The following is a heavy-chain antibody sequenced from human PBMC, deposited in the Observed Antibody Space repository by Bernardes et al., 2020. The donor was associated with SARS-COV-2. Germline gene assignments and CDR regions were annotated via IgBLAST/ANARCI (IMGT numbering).Heavy chain of an antibody. V-gene: IGHV3-73*01. J-gene: IGHJ3*02. Sequence: GRSLRPSCTTSGFTFSGSAIPWVRQASGKALEWMGRFIRKANTYATPYAATVNGRFTISRDDSKNTAYLQMNSLMTEDTAVYYCVRRSTERWLQVSGHDASDIWGQGRKVTVST. D-gene: IGHD2-2*01. CDR2: FIRKANTYAT. CDR3: VRRSTERWLQVSGHDASDI. CDR1: GFTFSGSA.